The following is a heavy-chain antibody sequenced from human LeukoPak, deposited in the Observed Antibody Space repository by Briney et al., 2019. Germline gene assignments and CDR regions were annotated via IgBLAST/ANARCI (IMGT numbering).Heavy chain of an antibody. Sequence: ASVKVSCKTSGYTFTNYAMHWVRQAPGQRLEWMGWINAGTGNTKSSQKFQGRVTITRDKSTSTAYMELSSLRSEDTAVYYCARGRPTTSIAAAGVNWFDPWGQGTLVTVSS. CDR3: ARGRPTTSIAAAGVNWFDP. V-gene: IGHV1-3*01. J-gene: IGHJ5*02. CDR2: INAGTGNT. CDR1: GYTFTNYA. D-gene: IGHD6-13*01.